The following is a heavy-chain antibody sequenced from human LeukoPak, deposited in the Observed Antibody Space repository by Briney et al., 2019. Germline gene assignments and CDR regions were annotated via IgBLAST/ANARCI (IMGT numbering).Heavy chain of an antibody. CDR3: ARDRYYGSGSYTQQYYYYGMDV. D-gene: IGHD3-10*01. CDR1: GYSFTSYW. V-gene: IGHV5-51*01. J-gene: IGHJ6*02. CDR2: IYPVDSDT. Sequence: GESLKISCQGSGYSFTSYWIGWVRQMPGKGLEWMGIIYPVDSDTRYSPSFQGQVTISADKSISTAYLQWSSLKASDTAMYYCARDRYYGSGSYTQQYYYYGMDVWGQGTTVTVSS.